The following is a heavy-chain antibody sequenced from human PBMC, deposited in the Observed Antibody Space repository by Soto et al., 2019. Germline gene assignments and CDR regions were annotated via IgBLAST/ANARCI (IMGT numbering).Heavy chain of an antibody. CDR3: ARGYRAVAVSSDY. V-gene: IGHV3-20*04. J-gene: IGHJ4*02. CDR2: SNWDGDDT. D-gene: IGHD6-19*01. CDR1: GFNFEEYG. Sequence: EVHLVESGGRMVRPGESLRLSCAASGFNFEEYGMTWVRQAPGKGLEWVAGSNWDGDDTGYADSVQGRFTISRDNAKKFLYLQMNSLRVEDTALYYCARGYRAVAVSSDYWGQGTLVTVSS.